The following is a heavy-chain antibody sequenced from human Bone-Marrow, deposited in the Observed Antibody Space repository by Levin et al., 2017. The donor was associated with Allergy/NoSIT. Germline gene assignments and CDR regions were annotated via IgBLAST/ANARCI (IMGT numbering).Heavy chain of an antibody. CDR1: GFTFSSYG. J-gene: IGHJ4*02. D-gene: IGHD3-10*01. V-gene: IGHV3-33*01. Sequence: PGGSLRLSCAASGFTFSSYGMHWVRQAPGKGLEWVAVIWYDGSNKYYADSVKGRFTISRDNSKNTLYLQMNSLRAEDTAVYYCARDHQARPRFGELFYLDYWGQGTLVTVSS. CDR3: ARDHQARPRFGELFYLDY. CDR2: IWYDGSNK.